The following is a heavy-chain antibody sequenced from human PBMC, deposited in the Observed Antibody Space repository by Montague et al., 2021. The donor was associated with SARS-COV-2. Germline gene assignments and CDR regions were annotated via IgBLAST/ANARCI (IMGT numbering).Heavy chain of an antibody. Sequence: TLSLTCTVSSGSISSGSYYWSWIRQPAGKGLEWIGRIYTSGSTNYNPSLKSRVTISIDTSKKQFSLKLSSVTAADTAVYYCARAVYTGGWYGVNYFDYWGQGTLVTVSS. J-gene: IGHJ4*02. CDR2: IYTSGST. CDR3: ARAVYTGGWYGVNYFDY. D-gene: IGHD6-19*01. CDR1: SGSISSGSYY. V-gene: IGHV4-61*02.